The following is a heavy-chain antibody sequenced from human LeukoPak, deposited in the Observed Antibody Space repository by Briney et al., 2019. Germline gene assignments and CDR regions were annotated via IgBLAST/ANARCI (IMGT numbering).Heavy chain of an antibody. CDR2: LYPGDSDS. Sequence: KPGESLKISCKAYGYSFFSNYWIAWVRQMPGKGLEWMGILYPGDSDSRYSPSFQGQVTISADRSISTAYLHWSSLKVSDTAMYYCARASRDGFNQNFDFWGQGTLVTVSS. CDR1: GYSFFSNYW. J-gene: IGHJ4*02. D-gene: IGHD5-24*01. V-gene: IGHV5-51*01. CDR3: ARASRDGFNQNFDF.